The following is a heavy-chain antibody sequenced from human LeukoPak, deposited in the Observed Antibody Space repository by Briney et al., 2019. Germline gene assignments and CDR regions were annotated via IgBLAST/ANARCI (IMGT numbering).Heavy chain of an antibody. CDR3: ARYTSSLGFDP. V-gene: IGHV4-39*01. CDR2: IYYSGST. D-gene: IGHD1-26*01. J-gene: IGHJ5*02. CDR1: GGSISSSSYY. Sequence: SETLSLTCTVSGGSISSSSYYWGWIRQPPGKGLEWIGSIYYSGSTDYNPSLKSRVTISADSSNQFSLKVRSVTAADTAVYYCARYTSSLGFDPWGQGTLVTVSS.